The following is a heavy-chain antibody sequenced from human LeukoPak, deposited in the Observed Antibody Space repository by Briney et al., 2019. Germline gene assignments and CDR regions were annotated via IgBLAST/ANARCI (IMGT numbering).Heavy chain of an antibody. CDR3: ARHPGYVAAAA. Sequence: PGGSLRLSCAASGFTFSSSGMHWVRQAPGKGLEWVAVIASDSSSKYYADSGKGRFTISRDNPENTLYLQMNSLRVEDTAVYYCARHPGYVAAAAWGQGTMVTVSS. CDR2: IASDSSSK. CDR1: GFTFSSSG. D-gene: IGHD6-13*01. J-gene: IGHJ3*01. V-gene: IGHV3-30*03.